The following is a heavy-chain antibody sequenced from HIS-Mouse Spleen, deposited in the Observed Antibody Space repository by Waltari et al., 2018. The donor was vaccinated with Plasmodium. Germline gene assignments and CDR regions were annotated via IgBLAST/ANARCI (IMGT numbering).Heavy chain of an antibody. CDR2: IYYSGST. V-gene: IGHV4-39*07. J-gene: IGHJ4*02. CDR1: GGSISSSSYY. CDR3: ARDRITGTAYFDY. Sequence: QLQLQESGPGLVKPSETLSLTCPVSGGSISSSSYYWGWIRQPPGKGLEWIGRIYYSGSTCNNPSLKSRVTIAVDTSKHQFSLKLSSVTAADTAVYYCARDRITGTAYFDYWGQGTLVTVSS. D-gene: IGHD1-7*01.